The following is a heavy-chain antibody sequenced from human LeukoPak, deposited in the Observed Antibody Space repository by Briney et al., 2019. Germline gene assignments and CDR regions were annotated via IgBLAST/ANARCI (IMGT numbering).Heavy chain of an antibody. D-gene: IGHD6-19*01. CDR2: INPNSGGT. CDR1: GYTFTGYY. J-gene: IGHJ4*02. CDR3: ARDPIAVAGPYFDY. V-gene: IGHV1-2*02. Sequence: GASVKVSCKASGYTFTGYYMHWVRQAPGQGLEWMGWINPNSGGTNYAQKFQGRVTMTRDTSISTAYMELSRLRSDDTAVYYCARDPIAVAGPYFDYWGQGILVTVSS.